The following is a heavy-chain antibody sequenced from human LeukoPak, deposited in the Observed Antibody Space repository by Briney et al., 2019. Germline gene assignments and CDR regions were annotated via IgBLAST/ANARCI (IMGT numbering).Heavy chain of an antibody. D-gene: IGHD4-17*01. Sequence: ASVKVSCKASGYTFTCYYMHWVRQAPGQGLEWMGWINPNSGGTNYAQKFQGRVTMTRDTSISTAYMELSRLRSDDTAVYYCARPGPYGDYVDYWGQGTLVTVSS. CDR1: GYTFTCYY. V-gene: IGHV1-2*02. J-gene: IGHJ4*02. CDR2: INPNSGGT. CDR3: ARPGPYGDYVDY.